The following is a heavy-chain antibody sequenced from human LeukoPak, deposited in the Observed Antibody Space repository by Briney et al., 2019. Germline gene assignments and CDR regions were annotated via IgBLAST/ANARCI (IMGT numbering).Heavy chain of an antibody. CDR1: GFTFSSYT. D-gene: IGHD3-10*01. Sequence: GESLKISCAASGFTFSSYTMNWVRQAPGKGLEWVSSISTSRSYIYYADSVKGRFTVSRDNAKNSLYLQMNSLRAEDTAVYYCARDMDGSGSYFTVAMDVWGQGTTVTVSS. CDR3: ARDMDGSGSYFTVAMDV. CDR2: ISTSRSYI. V-gene: IGHV3-21*01. J-gene: IGHJ6*02.